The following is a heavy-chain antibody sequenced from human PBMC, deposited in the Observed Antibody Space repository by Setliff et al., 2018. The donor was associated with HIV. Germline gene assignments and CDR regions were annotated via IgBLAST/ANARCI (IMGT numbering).Heavy chain of an antibody. J-gene: IGHJ3*02. D-gene: IGHD3-10*01. CDR3: ARGPAPGVYDAFDI. CDR2: IYYSGST. CDR1: GGSISSYY. Sequence: SETLSLTCTVSGGSISSYYWCWIRQPPGKGLEWIGYIYYSGSTNYNPSLKSRVTISVDTSKNQFSLKLSSVTAADTAVYYCARGPAPGVYDAFDIWGQGTMVTVSS. V-gene: IGHV4-59*01.